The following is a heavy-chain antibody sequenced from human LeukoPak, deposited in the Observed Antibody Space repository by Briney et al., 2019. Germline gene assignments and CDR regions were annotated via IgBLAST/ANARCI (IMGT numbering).Heavy chain of an antibody. CDR3: ARVTAVAGLDY. J-gene: IGHJ4*02. CDR1: GFTFSSYS. V-gene: IGHV3-21*01. CDR2: ISSSRSYI. Sequence: PGGSLRLSCAASGFTFSSYSMNWVRQAPGRGLEWVSSISSSRSYIYYADSVQRRFTISRDNAKNSLSLQMNSLRAEDTAVYYCARVTAVAGLDYWGQGTLVTVSS. D-gene: IGHD6-19*01.